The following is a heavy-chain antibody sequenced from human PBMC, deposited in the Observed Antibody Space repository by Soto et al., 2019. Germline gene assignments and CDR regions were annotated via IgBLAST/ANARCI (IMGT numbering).Heavy chain of an antibody. D-gene: IGHD6-13*01. CDR2: IYSGGTT. Sequence: HPGGSLRLSCAASGFTVSSNYMTWVRRAPGKGLEWVSVIYSGGTTYYADSVKGRFTISRDNSKNTLSLQMNSLKAEDTAMYYCARVAYSSSWSHWFDPWGQGTLVTVSS. J-gene: IGHJ5*02. CDR3: ARVAYSSSWSHWFDP. V-gene: IGHV3-53*01. CDR1: GFTVSSNY.